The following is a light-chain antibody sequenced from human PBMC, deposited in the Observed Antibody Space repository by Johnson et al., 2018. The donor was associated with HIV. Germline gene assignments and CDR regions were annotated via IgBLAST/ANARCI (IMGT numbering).Light chain of an antibody. CDR3: GTWDSSLSAAV. J-gene: IGLJ1*01. Sequence: QSVLSQPPSVSAAPGQKVTISCSGSSSNIGNNYVSWYQQLPGTAPKLLIYDNNKRPSGIPDRFSGSKSGTSATLGITGLQTWDEADYYCGTWDSSLSAAVFVTGTKVTVL. V-gene: IGLV1-51*01. CDR2: DNN. CDR1: SSNIGNNY.